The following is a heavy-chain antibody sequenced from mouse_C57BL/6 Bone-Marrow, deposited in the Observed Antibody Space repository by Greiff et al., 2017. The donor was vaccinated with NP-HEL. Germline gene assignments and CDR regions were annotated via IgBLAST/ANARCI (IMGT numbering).Heavy chain of an antibody. Sequence: VQLQQPGAELVKPGASVKLSCKASGYTFTTYWMQWVKQRPGQGLEWIGEIDPSDSYTNYNQKFKGKATLTVDTSSSTANMQLSSVTSEESAVYYCARKAYYGRSYEFAYWGQGTLVTVSA. D-gene: IGHD1-1*01. CDR1: GYTFTTYW. V-gene: IGHV1-50*01. J-gene: IGHJ3*01. CDR2: IDPSDSYT. CDR3: ARKAYYGRSYEFAY.